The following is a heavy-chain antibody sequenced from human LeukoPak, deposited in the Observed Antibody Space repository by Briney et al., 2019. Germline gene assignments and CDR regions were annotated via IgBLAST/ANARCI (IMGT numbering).Heavy chain of an antibody. V-gene: IGHV1-8*03. CDR1: GYTFTSYD. D-gene: IGHD2-15*01. CDR3: ARGQGGPLYYYYYMDV. J-gene: IGHJ6*03. CDR2: MNPNSGNT. Sequence: GASVKVSCKASGYTFTSYDINWVRQATGQGLEWMGWMNPNSGNTGYAQKFQGRVTITRNTSISTAYMELSSLRSEDTAVYYCARGQGGPLYYYYYMDVWGKGTTVTVSS.